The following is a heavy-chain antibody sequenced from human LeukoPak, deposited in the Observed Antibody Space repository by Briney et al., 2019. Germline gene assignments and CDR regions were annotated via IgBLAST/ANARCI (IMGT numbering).Heavy chain of an antibody. J-gene: IGHJ5*02. CDR2: IYYSGST. CDR1: GGSISSGGY. CDR3: ARNHYGDYENWFDP. Sequence: PSETLSLTCTVSGGSISSGGYWSWIRQHPGKGLEWIGYIYYSGSTYYNPSLKSRVTISVDTSMSQFSLKLSSVTAADTAVYYCARNHYGDYENWFDPWGQGTLVTVSS. V-gene: IGHV4-31*03. D-gene: IGHD4-17*01.